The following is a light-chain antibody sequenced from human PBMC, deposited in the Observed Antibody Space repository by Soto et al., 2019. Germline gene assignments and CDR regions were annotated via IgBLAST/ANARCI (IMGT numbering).Light chain of an antibody. J-gene: IGLJ3*02. CDR3: AAWDDSLNGWA. CDR2: YDD. CDR1: SSNIGNNA. V-gene: IGLV1-36*01. Sequence: QSVLTQPPSVSEVPRQRVTISCSGSSSNIGNNAVNWYQKLPGKAPKLLIYYDDLLPSGVSDRFSGSQSGTSASLAISGLQSEDEAEYYCAAWDDSLNGWAFGGGTKVTVL.